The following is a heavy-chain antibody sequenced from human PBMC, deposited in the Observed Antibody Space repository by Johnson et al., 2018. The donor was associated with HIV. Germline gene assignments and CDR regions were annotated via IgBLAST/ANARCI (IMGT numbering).Heavy chain of an antibody. CDR2: IYSGGST. CDR1: GFTVSSNY. CDR3: AKGGMATMEGDAFDI. J-gene: IGHJ3*02. D-gene: IGHD5-24*01. Sequence: VQLVESGGGLIQPGGSLRLSCAASGFTVSSNYMSWVRQAPGKGLEWVSVIYSGGSTYYADSVKGRFTISRDISENTLYLQMNSMRAEDTAVYYCAKGGMATMEGDAFDIWGQGTMVTVSS. V-gene: IGHV3-66*03.